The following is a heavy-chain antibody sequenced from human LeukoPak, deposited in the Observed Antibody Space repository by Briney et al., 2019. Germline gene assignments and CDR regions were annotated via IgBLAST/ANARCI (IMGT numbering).Heavy chain of an antibody. Sequence: GGSLRLXCAASGFTFSSFAISWVRQGPGKVLEWVASISGRGDGTSYADSVKGRFTISRDNTKNTLYLQMNSLRAEDTAVYYCAKAEYCSSTTCYAFDVWGQGTMVTVSS. CDR3: AKAEYCSSTTCYAFDV. D-gene: IGHD2-2*01. J-gene: IGHJ3*01. CDR1: GFTFSSFA. V-gene: IGHV3-23*01. CDR2: ISGRGDGT.